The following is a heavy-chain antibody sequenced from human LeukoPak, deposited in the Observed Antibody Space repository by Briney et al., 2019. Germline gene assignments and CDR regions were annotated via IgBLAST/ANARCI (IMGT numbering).Heavy chain of an antibody. V-gene: IGHV3-43*02. CDR2: ISGDGGTT. CDR3: ARVANKLLWFVEFNY. CDR1: GFTFHDYA. D-gene: IGHD3-10*01. J-gene: IGHJ4*02. Sequence: GGSQRLSCAASGFTFHDYAMHWVRQAPGKGLQWVSLISGDGGTTYYADSVKGRFTISRDNSRNSLYLQMNTLRTEDTALYYCARVANKLLWFVEFNYWGQETLVPLSS.